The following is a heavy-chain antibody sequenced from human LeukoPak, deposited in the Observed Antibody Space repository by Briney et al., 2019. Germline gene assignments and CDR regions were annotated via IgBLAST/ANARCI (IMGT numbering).Heavy chain of an antibody. CDR3: ATDLGGYSGYDFASFDY. J-gene: IGHJ4*02. CDR1: GGSISSYY. Sequence: SETLSLTCIVSGGSISSYYWSWIRQPPGKELEWIGYIYYSGSTNYNSSLKSRVTISVDTSKNQFSLRVSSVTAADTAVYYCATDLGGYSGYDFASFDYWGQGTLVTVSS. D-gene: IGHD5-12*01. CDR2: IYYSGST. V-gene: IGHV4-59*08.